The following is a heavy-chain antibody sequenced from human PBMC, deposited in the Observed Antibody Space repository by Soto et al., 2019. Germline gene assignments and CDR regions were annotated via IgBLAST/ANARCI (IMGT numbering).Heavy chain of an antibody. J-gene: IGHJ4*02. CDR2: IHPAGINT. D-gene: IGHD3-22*01. V-gene: IGHV1-46*01. Sequence: ASVKVSCKAFGYSFISHYMHWVRQAPGQGLEWMGTIHPAGINTAYAQKFQGRVTMTTDTSTSTVYMELNSLKTEDTAVYYCTTDPVTMIVVVPSSGWGQGTLVTVSS. CDR1: GYSFISHY. CDR3: TTDPVTMIVVVPSSG.